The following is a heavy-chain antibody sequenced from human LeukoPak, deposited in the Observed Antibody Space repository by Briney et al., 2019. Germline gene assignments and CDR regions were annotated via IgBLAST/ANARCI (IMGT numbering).Heavy chain of an antibody. Sequence: PSETLSLTCTVSGGSISNYYWGWIRQPPGKGLEWIGSIYYSGSTYYNPSLKSRVTMSVDTSKNQFSLKLSSVTAADTAVYYCVVGDVWGKGTTVTVYS. V-gene: IGHV4-39*07. CDR3: VVGDV. CDR1: GGSISNYY. J-gene: IGHJ6*04. CDR2: IYYSGST.